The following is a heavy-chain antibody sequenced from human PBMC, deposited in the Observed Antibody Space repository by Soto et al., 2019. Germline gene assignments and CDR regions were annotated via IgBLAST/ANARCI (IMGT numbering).Heavy chain of an antibody. CDR1: GYTFSNFA. CDR2: INAGNWNT. Sequence: ASVKVSCKASGYTFSNFAMHWVRQAPGQRFEWMGWINAGNWNTKYSQKFQGRVTITRDTSASTAYMELSSLRSEDTAVYYCARGGRHDSSGYYLPFSGMDVWG. V-gene: IGHV1-3*01. J-gene: IGHJ6*02. D-gene: IGHD3-22*01. CDR3: ARGGRHDSSGYYLPFSGMDV.